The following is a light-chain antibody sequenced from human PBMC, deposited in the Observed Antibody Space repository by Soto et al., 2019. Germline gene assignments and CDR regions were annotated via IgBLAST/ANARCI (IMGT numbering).Light chain of an antibody. V-gene: IGKV1-5*03. CDR2: KAS. CDR3: QQYNDYPLP. J-gene: IGKJ4*01. Sequence: DIQMTQSPSTLSASVGDRVTITCRASQSISSWWAWYQQKPGKAPKLLMYKASNLESGVPSRFSGNGSGTEFTLTISSLQPDDFATYHCQQYNDYPLPFGGGTKVEIK. CDR1: QSISSW.